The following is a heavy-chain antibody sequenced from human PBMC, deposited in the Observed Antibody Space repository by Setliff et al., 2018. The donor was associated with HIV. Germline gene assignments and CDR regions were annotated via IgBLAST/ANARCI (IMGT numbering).Heavy chain of an antibody. CDR2: ISSSSGTI. CDR3: VRAAAGLDI. J-gene: IGHJ4*02. CDR1: GFSFSIYE. Sequence: GGSLRLSCAASGFSFSIYEMNWVRQAPGKGLEWLSYISSSSGTILYVDSVQGRFTISRDNAKNSLYLQMNNLKAEDTAVYYCVRAAAGLDIWSQGIRVTVSS. V-gene: IGHV3-48*03.